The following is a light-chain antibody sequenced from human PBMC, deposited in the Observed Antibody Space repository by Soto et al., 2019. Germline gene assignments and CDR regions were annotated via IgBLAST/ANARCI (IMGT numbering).Light chain of an antibody. CDR2: ATS. CDR3: QDSSTSPWP. J-gene: IGKJ1*01. CDR1: QSVASTY. Sequence: EIVLTQSPATLSLSPGERATLSCRAVQSVASTYMAWYQQKPGQAPRLLIYATSFRATGIPDRFRGSGSGTDFTLTISSLEPEDSAVYYCQDSSTSPWPFGQGTKVDIK. V-gene: IGKV3-20*01.